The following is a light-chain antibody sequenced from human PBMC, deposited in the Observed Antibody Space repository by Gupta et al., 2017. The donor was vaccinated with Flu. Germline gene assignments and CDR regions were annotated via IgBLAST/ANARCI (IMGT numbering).Light chain of an antibody. J-gene: IGLJ3*02. V-gene: IGLV1-51*01. CDR2: DNN. CDR1: SSNFANND. Sequence: QSVLTQPPSVSAAPGQRVTISCSGSSSNFANNDISWYQQLPGTAPKLLIYDNNKRPSGIPDRFSGSKSGTSATLGITGLQTGDEADYYCGTWDASLSVVVFGGGTKLT. CDR3: GTWDASLSVVV.